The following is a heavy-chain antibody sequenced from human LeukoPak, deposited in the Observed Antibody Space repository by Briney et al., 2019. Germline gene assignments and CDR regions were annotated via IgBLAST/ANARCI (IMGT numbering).Heavy chain of an antibody. CDR1: GFTVSSYY. V-gene: IGHV3-53*01. D-gene: IGHD4-17*01. CDR3: ARRAGEYSHPYDY. J-gene: IGHJ4*02. CDR2: IYSGGNT. Sequence: PGGSLRLSCAASGFTVSSYYMSWVRQAPGKGLEWVSFIYSGGNTHYSDSVKGRFTISRDNSKNTLYLQMNSLRAEDTAVYYCARRAGEYSHPYDYWGQGTLVTVSS.